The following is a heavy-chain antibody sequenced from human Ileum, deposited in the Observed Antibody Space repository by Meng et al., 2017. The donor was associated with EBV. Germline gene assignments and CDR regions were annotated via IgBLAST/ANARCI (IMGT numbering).Heavy chain of an antibody. V-gene: IGHV1-18*01. CDR3: ARDPSNSAGRRTYFNY. Sequence: VPLGQAGAEVKKPGASVKVSCKTSGYIFSIHAISWLRQAPGQGLEWMGWISTYNGDTNYEQKLQDRVTITTDTSTSTAYMELRSLRSDDTAMYYCARDPSNSAGRRTYFNYWGQGTLVTVSS. CDR1: GYIFSIHA. D-gene: IGHD3-10*01. J-gene: IGHJ4*02. CDR2: ISTYNGDT.